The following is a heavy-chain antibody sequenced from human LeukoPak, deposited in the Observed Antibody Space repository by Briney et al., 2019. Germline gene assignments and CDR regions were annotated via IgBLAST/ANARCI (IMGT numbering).Heavy chain of an antibody. D-gene: IGHD2-15*01. Sequence: SETLSLSCTVSGDSVTSYYWSWIRQPPGKGLEWIGYISYSGSTNYNPSLKSRVTISIDTSRNQLSLKVRSVTAADTAVYHCARLGRSADFWGQGILVTVSS. CDR2: ISYSGST. J-gene: IGHJ4*02. CDR1: GDSVTSYY. V-gene: IGHV4-59*02. CDR3: ARLGRSADF.